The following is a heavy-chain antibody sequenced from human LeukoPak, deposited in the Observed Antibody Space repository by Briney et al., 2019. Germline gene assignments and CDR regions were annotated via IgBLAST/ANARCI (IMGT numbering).Heavy chain of an antibody. Sequence: SETLSLTCTVSGGSISSGSYYWSWIRQPAGKGLEWVGRIHTSGSNNYNPSLKSRVTITVDTSKNQFSLKLSSVTAADTAVYYCARETIVVVVAATLNWFDPWGQGTLVTVSS. CDR1: GGSISSGSYY. V-gene: IGHV4-61*02. D-gene: IGHD2-15*01. J-gene: IGHJ5*02. CDR2: IHTSGSN. CDR3: ARETIVVVVAATLNWFDP.